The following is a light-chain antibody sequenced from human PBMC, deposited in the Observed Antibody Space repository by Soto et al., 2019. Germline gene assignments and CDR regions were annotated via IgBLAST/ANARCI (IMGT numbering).Light chain of an antibody. Sequence: EIVLTQSPGTLSLSPGERATLSCRASQSVSSNYVAWYQQKPDQTPKVLIYRASSRATGIPDRFSGSGSGTDFTLTISRLEPEDFAMYYCQQYGSSPLTFGGGTKVEIK. V-gene: IGKV3-20*01. CDR3: QQYGSSPLT. J-gene: IGKJ4*01. CDR1: QSVSSNY. CDR2: RAS.